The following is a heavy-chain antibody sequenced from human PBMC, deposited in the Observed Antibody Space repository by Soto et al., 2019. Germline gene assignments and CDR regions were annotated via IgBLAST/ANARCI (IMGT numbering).Heavy chain of an antibody. J-gene: IGHJ4*02. V-gene: IGHV3-74*01. CDR1: GLIFNNYW. Sequence: EVQLVESGGGLVQPGGSLRLSCTASGLIFNNYWMHWVRQPPGKGPVWVSRINGDGRTTTYADSVRGRFTISRDNAKNTVYLQMNSLRAEDTAVYYCAGGDYARAGTFYLTDHWGQGSLVTVSS. CDR3: AGGDYARAGTFYLTDH. D-gene: IGHD3-16*01. CDR2: INGDGRTT.